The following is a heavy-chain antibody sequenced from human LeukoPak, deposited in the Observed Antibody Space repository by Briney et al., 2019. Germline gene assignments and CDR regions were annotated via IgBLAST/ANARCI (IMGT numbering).Heavy chain of an antibody. D-gene: IGHD2-2*02. Sequence: PGGSLRLSCAASGFTFSSYWMSWVRQAPGKGLEWVAFIRYDGSNKYYADSVKGRFTISRDNSKNTLYLQMNSLRAEDTAVYYCAKFPWYERYQLLYSDAFDIRGQGTMVTVSS. J-gene: IGHJ3*02. CDR1: GFTFSSYW. V-gene: IGHV3-30*02. CDR2: IRYDGSNK. CDR3: AKFPWYERYQLLYSDAFDI.